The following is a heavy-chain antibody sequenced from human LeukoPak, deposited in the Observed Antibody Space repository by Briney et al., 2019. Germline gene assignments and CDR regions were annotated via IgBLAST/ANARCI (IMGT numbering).Heavy chain of an antibody. CDR2: IIPTFGTA. V-gene: IGHV1-69*05. CDR1: GGTFSSYA. J-gene: IGHJ6*03. Sequence: ASVKVSCKASGGTFSSYAISWVRQAPGQGLEWMGRIIPTFGTANYAQKFQGRVTITTVESTSTAYMELSSLRSEDTAVYYCASGFYYYYYMDVWGKGTTVTVSS. CDR3: ASGFYYYYYMDV.